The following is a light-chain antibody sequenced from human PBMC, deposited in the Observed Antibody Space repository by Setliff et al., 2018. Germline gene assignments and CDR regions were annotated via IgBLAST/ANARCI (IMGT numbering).Light chain of an antibody. CDR2: HNN. Sequence: QSVLTQPPSVSGAPGQRVSISCSGGRSNIGAGHDVHWYYHLAGTAPKLLIYHNNNRASGIPDRFSGSKSGTSASLAIAELQAEDEADYYCQSYDNTLGVSIFGGGTK. V-gene: IGLV1-40*01. J-gene: IGLJ2*01. CDR1: RSNIGAGHD. CDR3: QSYDNTLGVSI.